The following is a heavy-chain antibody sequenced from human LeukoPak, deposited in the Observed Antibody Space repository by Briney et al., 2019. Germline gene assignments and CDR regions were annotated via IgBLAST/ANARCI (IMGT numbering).Heavy chain of an antibody. CDR3: ARALYGDYLVVGRYYYGMDV. J-gene: IGHJ6*02. Sequence: EASVKVSCKASGYTFTDYPMNWVRQAPGQRLEWMGWINAGNGNTKYSQKFQGRVTITRDTSASTAYMELSSLRSEDTAVYYCARALYGDYLVVGRYYYGMDVWGQGTTVTVSS. V-gene: IGHV1-3*01. CDR1: GYTFTDYP. CDR2: INAGNGNT. D-gene: IGHD4-17*01.